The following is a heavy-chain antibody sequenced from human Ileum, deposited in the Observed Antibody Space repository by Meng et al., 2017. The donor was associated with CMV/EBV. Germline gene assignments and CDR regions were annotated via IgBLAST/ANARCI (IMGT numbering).Heavy chain of an antibody. CDR1: GDNGSSTTAK. Sequence: TGALAGDNGSSTTAKGNWNRQAPTRGLGWQGRTYYKAKWYKDYAPSVKSRIISNPDTAKNQCSLQLNSVTPDDTAVYYCVRDGTWGHWGQGTLVTVSS. D-gene: IGHD3-16*01. V-gene: IGHV6-1*01. CDR3: VRDGTWGH. CDR2: TYYKAKWYK. J-gene: IGHJ4*02.